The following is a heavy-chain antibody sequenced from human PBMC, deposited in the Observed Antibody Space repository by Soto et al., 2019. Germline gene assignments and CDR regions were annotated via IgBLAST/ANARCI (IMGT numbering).Heavy chain of an antibody. CDR3: ASSKGVIAINWFDP. V-gene: IGHV1-69*13. CDR2: IIPIFGTA. CDR1: GGTFSSYA. J-gene: IGHJ5*02. Sequence: SVKVSCKASGGTFSSYAISWVRQAPGQGLEWMGGIIPIFGTANYAQKLQGRVTITADESTSTAYMELSSLRSEDTAVYYCASSKGVIAINWFDPWGQGTLVTVSS. D-gene: IGHD3-16*02.